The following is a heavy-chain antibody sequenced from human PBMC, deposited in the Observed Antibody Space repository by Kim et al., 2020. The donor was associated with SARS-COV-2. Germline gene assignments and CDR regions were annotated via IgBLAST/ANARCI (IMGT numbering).Heavy chain of an antibody. CDR2: ILTMFGTP. V-gene: IGHV1-69*13. J-gene: IGHJ4*02. Sequence: SVKVSCKASGGTFSNYAISWVRQAPGQGLEWMGGILTMFGTPNYAQKFQGRVTITADESTGTAYMELSSLRSEDTAVYYCARDRYYDDSGINYFESLVWGQGTLVTVSS. CDR3: ARDRYYDDSGINYFESLV. D-gene: IGHD3-22*01. CDR1: GGTFSNYA.